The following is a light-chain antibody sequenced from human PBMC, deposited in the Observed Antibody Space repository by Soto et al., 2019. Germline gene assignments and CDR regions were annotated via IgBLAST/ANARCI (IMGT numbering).Light chain of an antibody. CDR3: HKYISAPGT. J-gene: IGKJ1*01. V-gene: IGKV1-27*01. CDR1: QGISNY. Sequence: DIQMTQSPSSLSASVGDRVTITCRASQGISNYLAWYQQKPGNVPKLLIYAASTLQSGVPSRFSGSGSGTDFILTISSLQTEDVAIYYCHKYISAPGTCGQGTKLEIK. CDR2: AAS.